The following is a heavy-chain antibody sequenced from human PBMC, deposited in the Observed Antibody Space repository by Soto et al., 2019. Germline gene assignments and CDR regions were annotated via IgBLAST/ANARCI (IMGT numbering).Heavy chain of an antibody. V-gene: IGHV1-18*04. CDR1: GYTFTSYG. D-gene: IGHD3-10*01. CDR2: ISAYNGNT. CDR3: ARDRRTYYYGSGSYGLPGY. Sequence: ASVKVSCKASGYTFTSYGISWVRQAPGQGLEWMGWISAYNGNTNYAQKLQGRVTMTTDTSTSTAYMELRSLRSDDTAVYYCARDRRTYYYGSGSYGLPGYWGQGTLVTVSS. J-gene: IGHJ4*02.